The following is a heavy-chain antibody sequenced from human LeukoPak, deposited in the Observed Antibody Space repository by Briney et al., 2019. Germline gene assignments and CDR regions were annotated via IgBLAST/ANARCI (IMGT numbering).Heavy chain of an antibody. CDR3: ARDEVGATPADY. CDR2: ISSDGSRR. Sequence: PGGSLRLSCAASGFTFSSHWMHWVRQAPGKGLVWLSGISSDGSRRSYADSVKGRFTISRDNAENTLYLQMNTLRAEDTAVYYCARDEVGATPADYWGQGTLVTVSS. J-gene: IGHJ4*02. D-gene: IGHD1-26*01. CDR1: GFTFSSHW. V-gene: IGHV3-74*01.